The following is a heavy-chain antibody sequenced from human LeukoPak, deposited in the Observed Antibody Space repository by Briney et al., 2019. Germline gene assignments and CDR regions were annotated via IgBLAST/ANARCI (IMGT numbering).Heavy chain of an antibody. CDR1: GGTFSSYA. CDR3: ARGIAVAANFDY. Sequence: SVKVSCKASGGTFSSYAISWVRQAPGQGLEWMGGIIPTFGTANYAQKFQGRVTITADESTSTAYMELSSLRSEDTAVYYCARGIAVAANFDYWGQGTLVTVSS. V-gene: IGHV1-69*13. D-gene: IGHD6-19*01. CDR2: IIPTFGTA. J-gene: IGHJ4*02.